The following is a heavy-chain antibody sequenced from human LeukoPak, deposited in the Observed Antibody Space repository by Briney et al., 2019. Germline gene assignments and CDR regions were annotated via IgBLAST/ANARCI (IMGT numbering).Heavy chain of an antibody. Sequence: SETLSLTCVVSGDSISNYGSYWSWIRHHPEKGLEWMGYINHRGTTYYSPSLKTRLALSLDVSKNLLSLNLTSLTAADTAIYFCARAPIRLGPAEDLWGQGILVTVSS. V-gene: IGHV4-31*11. CDR1: GDSISNYGSY. CDR2: INHRGTT. CDR3: ARAPIRLGPAEDL. J-gene: IGHJ5*02. D-gene: IGHD2-2*01.